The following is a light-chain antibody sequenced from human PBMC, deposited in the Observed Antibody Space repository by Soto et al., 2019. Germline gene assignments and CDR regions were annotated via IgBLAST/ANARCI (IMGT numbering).Light chain of an antibody. J-gene: IGKJ1*01. Sequence: ENVLTQSPGTLSLCPGERATISCRASQSVSNNYLAWYQQKPGQAPRLLIYGASNRATGSPDRCSGSGSGTDFTLTISRLEPEDIAVYYCQQYGHSLWTFGQGPK. CDR3: QQYGHSLWT. CDR2: GAS. CDR1: QSVSNNY. V-gene: IGKV3-20*01.